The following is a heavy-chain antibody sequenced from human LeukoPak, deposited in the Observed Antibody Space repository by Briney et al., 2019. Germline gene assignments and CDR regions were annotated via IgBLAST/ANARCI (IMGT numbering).Heavy chain of an antibody. V-gene: IGHV1-46*01. CDR3: ARDRVGSSWPGPLDY. Sequence: ASVTVSCTASGYTFTSYYMHWVRQAPGQGLEWMGIINPSGGSTSYAQKFQGRVTMTRDTSTSTVYMELSSLRSEDTAVYYCARDRVGSSWPGPLDYWGQGTLVTVSS. CDR2: INPSGGST. CDR1: GYTFTSYY. D-gene: IGHD6-13*01. J-gene: IGHJ4*02.